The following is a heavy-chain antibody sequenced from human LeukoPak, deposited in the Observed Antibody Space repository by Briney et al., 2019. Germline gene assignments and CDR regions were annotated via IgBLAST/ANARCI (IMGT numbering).Heavy chain of an antibody. CDR1: GYTFTSYY. V-gene: IGHV1-46*01. J-gene: IGHJ4*02. Sequence: ASVKVSCKASGYTFTSYYMHWVRQAPGQGLEWMGIINPSGGSTSYAQKFQGRVTMTRDTSTSTVYMELSSLRSEDTAVYYCASGTYYYDSSGYPDFDYWGQGTLVTVSS. CDR3: ASGTYYYDSSGYPDFDY. CDR2: INPSGGST. D-gene: IGHD3-22*01.